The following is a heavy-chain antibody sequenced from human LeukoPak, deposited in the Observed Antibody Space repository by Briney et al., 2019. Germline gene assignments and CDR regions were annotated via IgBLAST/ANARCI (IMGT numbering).Heavy chain of an antibody. Sequence: SETLSLTCTVSGGSISSGDYYWSWIRQPPGKGLEWIGYIYYSGSTYYNPSLKSRVTLSVDTSKNQFSLKLSSVTAADTAVYYCARDRYSSGWYRPDYFDYWGQGTLVTVSS. CDR1: GGSISSGDYY. CDR3: ARDRYSSGWYRPDYFDY. D-gene: IGHD6-19*01. V-gene: IGHV4-30-4*08. J-gene: IGHJ4*02. CDR2: IYYSGST.